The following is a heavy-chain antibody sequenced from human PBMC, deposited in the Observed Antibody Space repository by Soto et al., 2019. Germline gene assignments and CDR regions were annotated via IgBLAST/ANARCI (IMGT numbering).Heavy chain of an antibody. CDR3: APWFCAFDY. V-gene: IGHV3-30*03. Sequence: QVQLVESGGGVVQPGRSLRLSCAASGFTFSSYGMHWVRQAPGKGLEWVAVISYDGSNKYYADSVKGRFTISRDNSKNTLYLQMNSLRAEDTAVYYCAPWFCAFDYWGQGPLVTVSS. D-gene: IGHD3-10*01. CDR2: ISYDGSNK. CDR1: GFTFSSYG. J-gene: IGHJ4*02.